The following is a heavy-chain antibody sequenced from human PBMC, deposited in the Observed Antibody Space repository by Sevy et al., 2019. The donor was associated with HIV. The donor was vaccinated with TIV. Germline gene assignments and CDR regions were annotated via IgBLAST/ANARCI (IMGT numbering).Heavy chain of an antibody. CDR3: ARTACSDGSCYLGAFDI. D-gene: IGHD2-15*01. V-gene: IGHV3-48*02. CDR1: GFTFSSYS. CDR2: ISSSSSTI. J-gene: IGHJ3*02. Sequence: GGSLRLSCAASGFTFSSYSMNWVRQAPGKGLEWVSYISSSSSTIYYADSVKGRFTISRDNAKNLLYLQMNSLRDEDTAVYYCARTACSDGSCYLGAFDIWGQGTMVTVSS.